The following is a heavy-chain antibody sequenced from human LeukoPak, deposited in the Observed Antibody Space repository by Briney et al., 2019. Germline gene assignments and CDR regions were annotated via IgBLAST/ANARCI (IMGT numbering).Heavy chain of an antibody. CDR1: GGSISSYY. D-gene: IGHD2-2*01. CDR3: ARRTSYCSSTSCRRDYYYYMDV. J-gene: IGHJ6*03. V-gene: IGHV4-59*01. Sequence: SETLSLTCTVSGGSISSYYWSWTRQPPGKGLEWIGYIYYSGSTNYNPSLKSRVTISVDTSKNQFSLKLSSVTAADTAVYYCARRTSYCSSTSCRRDYYYYMDVWGKGTTVTVSS. CDR2: IYYSGST.